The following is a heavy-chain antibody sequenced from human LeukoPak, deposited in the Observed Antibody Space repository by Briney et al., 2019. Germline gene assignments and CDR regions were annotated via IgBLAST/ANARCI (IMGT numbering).Heavy chain of an antibody. CDR1: GGSISSGGYY. Sequence: SETLSLTCAVSGGSISSGGYYWSWIRQPPGKGLEWIGEINHSGSTSYNPSLKSRVTISVDTSKDQFSLKLSSVTAADTAVYYCAGGYPSIDYWGQGTLVTVSS. D-gene: IGHD2-2*02. CDR2: INHSGST. CDR3: AGGYPSIDY. V-gene: IGHV4-34*01. J-gene: IGHJ4*02.